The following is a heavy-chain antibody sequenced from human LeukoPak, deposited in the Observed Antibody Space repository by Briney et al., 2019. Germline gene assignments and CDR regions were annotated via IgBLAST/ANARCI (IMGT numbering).Heavy chain of an antibody. J-gene: IGHJ5*02. Sequence: PGGSLRLSCAASGFTFDDYGMSWVRQVPGKGLEWVSGINWNGGSTGNTDSVKGRFTISRDNAKNSLYLQMNSLRAEDTAVYYCARDKGAAGSRSHWFDPWGQGTLVTVSS. V-gene: IGHV3-20*04. CDR3: ARDKGAAGSRSHWFDP. CDR1: GFTFDDYG. CDR2: INWNGGST. D-gene: IGHD3-10*01.